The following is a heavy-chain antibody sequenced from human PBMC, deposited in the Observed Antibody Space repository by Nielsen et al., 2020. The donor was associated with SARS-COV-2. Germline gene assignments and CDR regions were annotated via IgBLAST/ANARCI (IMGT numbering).Heavy chain of an antibody. CDR3: ALWFGELLPGMDV. CDR1: GYSFTNYW. D-gene: IGHD3-10*01. V-gene: IGHV5-51*01. Sequence: GESLKISCKSSGYSFTNYWIGWVRQMPGKGLEWMGIIYPGDSDTRYSPSFQGQVTISADKSISTAYLQWSSLKASDTAMYYCALWFGELLPGMDVWGQGTTVTVSS. CDR2: IYPGDSDT. J-gene: IGHJ6*02.